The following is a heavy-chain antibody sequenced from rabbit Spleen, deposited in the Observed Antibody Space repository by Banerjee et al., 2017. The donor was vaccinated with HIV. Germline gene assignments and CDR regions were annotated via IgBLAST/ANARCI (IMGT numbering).Heavy chain of an antibody. D-gene: IGHD2-1*01. CDR1: GVSFSGDSY. V-gene: IGHV1S45*01. Sequence: QEQLEESGGDLVKPGASLTLTCIASGVSFSGDSYMCWVRQAPGKGLEWIVCIDSGSSGFTYFASWAKGRFTISKTSSTTVTLQMTSLTAADTATYFCARGSATMTMVITGYYLALWGQGTLVTVS. CDR2: IDSGSSGFT. J-gene: IGHJ4*01. CDR3: ARGSATMTMVITGYYLAL.